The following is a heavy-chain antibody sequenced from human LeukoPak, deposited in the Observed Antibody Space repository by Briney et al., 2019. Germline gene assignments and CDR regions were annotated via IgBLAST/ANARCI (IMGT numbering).Heavy chain of an antibody. CDR3: ARIQWGWSFDI. CDR1: GLTFSSYW. CDR2: INQDGSEK. V-gene: IGHV3-7*01. Sequence: GGSLRLSCAASGLTFSSYWMNWVRQAPGKGLEWVANINQDGSEKYYVDSVKGRFTISRDNAKNSLYLQMNSLRAEDTAVYYCARIQWGWSFDIWGQGTMVTVSS. D-gene: IGHD2-15*01. J-gene: IGHJ3*02.